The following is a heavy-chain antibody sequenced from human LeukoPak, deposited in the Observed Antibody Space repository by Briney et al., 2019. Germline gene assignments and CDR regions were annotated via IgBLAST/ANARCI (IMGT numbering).Heavy chain of an antibody. CDR3: ARRYCSGGTCYDWLDP. Sequence: GGSLRLSCAASGSTFSSYTMNWVHQAPGKGLEWVSSISSSIYIYYADSLKGRFTISRDNAKNSLYLQMNSLRAEDTAVYYCARRYCSGGTCYDWLDPWGQGTLVTVSS. J-gene: IGHJ5*02. CDR2: ISSSIYI. V-gene: IGHV3-21*01. D-gene: IGHD2-15*01. CDR1: GSTFSSYT.